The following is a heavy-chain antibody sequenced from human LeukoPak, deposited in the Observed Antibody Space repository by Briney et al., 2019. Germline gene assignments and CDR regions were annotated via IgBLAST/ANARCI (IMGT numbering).Heavy chain of an antibody. CDR3: ARRITMVRGEPNSEFDY. J-gene: IGHJ4*02. D-gene: IGHD3-10*01. V-gene: IGHV3-7*01. CDR2: IKQDGSEK. CDR1: GFTFSSYW. Sequence: GGSLRLSCAASGFTFSSYWMSWVRQAPGKGLEWVANIKQDGSEKYYVDSVKGRFTISRDNAKNSLYLQMNSLRAEDTAVYYCARRITMVRGEPNSEFDYWGQGTLVTVSS.